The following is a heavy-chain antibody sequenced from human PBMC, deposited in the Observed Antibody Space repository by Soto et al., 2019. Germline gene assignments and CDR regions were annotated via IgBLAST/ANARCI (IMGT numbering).Heavy chain of an antibody. CDR1: GGSISSGGYS. CDR3: ARVSSDSSGYYFDY. J-gene: IGHJ4*02. CDR2: IYHSGST. V-gene: IGHV4-30-2*01. D-gene: IGHD3-22*01. Sequence: SETLSLTCAVSGGSISSGGYSWSWIRQPPGKGLEWIGYIYHSGSTYYNPSLKSRVTISVDRSKNQFSLKLSSVAAADTAVYYCARVSSDSSGYYFDYWGQGTLVTVSS.